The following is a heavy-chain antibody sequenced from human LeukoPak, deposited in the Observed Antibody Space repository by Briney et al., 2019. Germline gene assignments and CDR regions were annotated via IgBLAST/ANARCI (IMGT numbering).Heavy chain of an antibody. V-gene: IGHV1-18*01. CDR1: GYTFTSYG. Sequence: ASVKVSCKASGYTFTSYGISCVRQAPGQGVGWVGWISAYNGITNYVQKLQGGVTMITDTSPSTAYMELRSLRSDDTAVYYCARDEGDYDFWSGSGPVRYFDYWGQGTLVTVSS. CDR2: ISAYNGIT. CDR3: ARDEGDYDFWSGSGPVRYFDY. D-gene: IGHD3-3*01. J-gene: IGHJ4*02.